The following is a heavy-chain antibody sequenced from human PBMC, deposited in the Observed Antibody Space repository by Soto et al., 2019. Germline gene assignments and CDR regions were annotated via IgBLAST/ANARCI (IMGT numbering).Heavy chain of an antibody. CDR2: IYYSGST. CDR3: ARRRASDYGGNNNPYYFDY. V-gene: IGHV4-59*08. CDR1: GGSISSYY. D-gene: IGHD4-17*01. Sequence: PSETLSLTFTVSGGSISSYYWSWIRQPPGKGLEWIWYIYYSGSTNYNPSLKSRVTISVDTSKNQFYLNVKSVTAEDTAVYYCARRRASDYGGNNNPYYFDYWGQGTLVTVSS. J-gene: IGHJ4*02.